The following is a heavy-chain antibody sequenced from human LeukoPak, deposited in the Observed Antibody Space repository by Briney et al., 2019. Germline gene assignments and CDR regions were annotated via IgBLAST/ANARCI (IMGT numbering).Heavy chain of an antibody. D-gene: IGHD4-23*01. CDR1: RFTFSSYW. V-gene: IGHV3-74*01. J-gene: IGHJ4*02. CDR2: IASDGSST. CDR3: ARGRPHGNDY. Sequence: GGSLRLSCAASRFTFSSYWMNWVRQAPGKGLVWVSRIASDGSSTTYADSVKGRFSISRDNAKNTLYLQMNSLRVEDTAVYYCARGRPHGNDYWGQGTLVTVSS.